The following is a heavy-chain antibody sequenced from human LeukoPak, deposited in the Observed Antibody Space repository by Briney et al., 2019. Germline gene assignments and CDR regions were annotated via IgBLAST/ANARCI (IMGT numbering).Heavy chain of an antibody. V-gene: IGHV3-33*01. D-gene: IGHD6-19*01. CDR2: IWHDGSNK. Sequence: PGRSLRLSCAASGFTFGSYAMHWVRQAPGKGLEWVAVIWHDGSNKYYGDSVKGRFTISRDNSKSTLYLQMNTLRAEDTAVYYCARDLYASGWRPDYWGQGTLVTVSS. CDR1: GFTFGSYA. J-gene: IGHJ4*02. CDR3: ARDLYASGWRPDY.